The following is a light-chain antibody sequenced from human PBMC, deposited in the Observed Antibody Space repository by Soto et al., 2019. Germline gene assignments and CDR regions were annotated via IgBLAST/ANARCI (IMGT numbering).Light chain of an antibody. CDR2: GAS. CDR1: QSVSASY. CDR3: HQYESSLWT. J-gene: IGKJ1*01. Sequence: ENVLTQSPGTLSLSPGERVTLSCRASQSVSASYLVWYQQKPGQAPRLLIYGASNRATGIPDRFSGSGSGTDFTLTISRLEAEDSAVYYCHQYESSLWTFGRGTKV. V-gene: IGKV3-20*01.